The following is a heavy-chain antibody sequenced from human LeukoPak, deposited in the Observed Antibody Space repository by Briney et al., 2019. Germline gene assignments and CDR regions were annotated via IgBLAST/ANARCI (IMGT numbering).Heavy chain of an antibody. J-gene: IGHJ4*02. V-gene: IGHV1-2*02. CDR2: INPNSGGT. D-gene: IGHD2-2*01. CDR1: GYTLTELS. Sequence: ASVKVSCKVSGYTLTELSMHWVRQAPGKGLEWMGWINPNSGGTNYAQKFQGRVTMTRDTSISTAYMELSRLRSDDTAVYYCARDPGAAVPAAFDYWGQGTLVTVSS. CDR3: ARDPGAAVPAAFDY.